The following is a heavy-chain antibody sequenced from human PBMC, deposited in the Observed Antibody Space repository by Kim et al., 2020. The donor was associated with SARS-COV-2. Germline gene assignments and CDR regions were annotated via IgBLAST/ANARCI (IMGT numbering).Heavy chain of an antibody. Sequence: SVKVSCKASGFTFTSSAVQWVRQARGQRLEWIGWIVVGSGNTNYAQKFQERVTITRDMSTSTAYMELSSLRSEDTAVYYCAAGPNYYDSSGSVLDVWGQGTTVTVSS. V-gene: IGHV1-58*01. J-gene: IGHJ6*02. CDR1: GFTFTSSA. CDR3: AAGPNYYDSSGSVLDV. CDR2: IVVGSGNT. D-gene: IGHD3-22*01.